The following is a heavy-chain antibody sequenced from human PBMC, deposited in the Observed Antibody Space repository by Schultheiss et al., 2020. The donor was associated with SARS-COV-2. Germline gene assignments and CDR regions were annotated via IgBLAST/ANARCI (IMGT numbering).Heavy chain of an antibody. V-gene: IGHV1-2*02. Sequence: ASVKVSCKASGYTFTSYGISWVRQAPGQGLEWMGWINPNSGGTNYAQKFQGRVTMTRDTSISTAYMELSSLRSEDTAVYYCARDARILTGYDAFDIWGQGTMVTVSS. D-gene: IGHD3-9*01. CDR3: ARDARILTGYDAFDI. CDR2: INPNSGGT. CDR1: GYTFTSYG. J-gene: IGHJ3*02.